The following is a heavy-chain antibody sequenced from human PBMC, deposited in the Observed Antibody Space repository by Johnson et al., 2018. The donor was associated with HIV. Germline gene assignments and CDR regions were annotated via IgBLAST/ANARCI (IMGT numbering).Heavy chain of an antibody. Sequence: LVQPGGSLRLSCAASGFTVRSNYMSWVRQAPGKGLEWVSVIYSGGSTYYADSVKGRFTISRDNSKTTLYLQLNSLRAEDTAVYYCASLYGDYGLGAFDIWGQGTMVTVSS. CDR2: IYSGGST. D-gene: IGHD4-17*01. J-gene: IGHJ3*02. CDR3: ASLYGDYGLGAFDI. V-gene: IGHV3-53*01. CDR1: GFTVRSNY.